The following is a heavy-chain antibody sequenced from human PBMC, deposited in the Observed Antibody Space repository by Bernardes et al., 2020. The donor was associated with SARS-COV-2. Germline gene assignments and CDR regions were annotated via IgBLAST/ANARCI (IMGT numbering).Heavy chain of an antibody. J-gene: IGHJ6*02. V-gene: IGHV3-23*01. Sequence: GGSLRLSCAASGFTFSSYAMSWVRQAPGKGLEWVSAISGSGGSTYYADSVKGRFTISRDNSKNTLYLQMNSLRAEDTAVYYCARSMVRGVITPPYGMDVWGRGTTVTVSS. D-gene: IGHD3-10*01. CDR3: ARSMVRGVITPPYGMDV. CDR2: ISGSGGST. CDR1: GFTFSSYA.